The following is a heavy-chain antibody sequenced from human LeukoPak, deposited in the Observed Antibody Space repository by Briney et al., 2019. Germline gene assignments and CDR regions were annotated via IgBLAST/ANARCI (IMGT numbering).Heavy chain of an antibody. CDR2: IYYSGST. V-gene: IGHV4-39*01. D-gene: IGHD3-22*01. Sequence: SETLSLTCTVSGGSISSSSYYWGWIRQPPGKGLEWIGSIYYSGSTYYNPSLKSRVTISVDTSKNQFSLKLSSVTAADTAVYYCARLRAVYYYDSSGPGALVDYWGQGTLVTVSS. CDR3: ARLRAVYYYDSSGPGALVDY. J-gene: IGHJ4*02. CDR1: GGSISSSSYY.